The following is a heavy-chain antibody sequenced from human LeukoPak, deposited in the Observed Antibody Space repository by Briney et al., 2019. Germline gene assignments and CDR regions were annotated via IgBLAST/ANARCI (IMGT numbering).Heavy chain of an antibody. Sequence: ASVKVSCKASGGTFSTYAISWVRQAPGQGLEWMGRIIPILGIANYAQKFQGRVTITADKSTSTAYMELSSLRSEDTAVYYCARDLKGVRYGMDVWGQGTSVTVSS. D-gene: IGHD3-10*02. CDR1: GGTFSTYA. CDR3: ARDLKGVRYGMDV. V-gene: IGHV1-69*04. J-gene: IGHJ6*02. CDR2: IIPILGIA.